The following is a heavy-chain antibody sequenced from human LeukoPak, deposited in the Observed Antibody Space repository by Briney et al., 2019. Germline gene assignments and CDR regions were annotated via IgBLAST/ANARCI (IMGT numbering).Heavy chain of an antibody. V-gene: IGHV3-30*03. J-gene: IGHJ4*02. CDR1: GFTFNNYG. Sequence: PGGSLRLSCAASGFTFNNYGMHYVRQAPGKGLEWVAVISDDGRNKNYADSVKGRFTISRDNSNNTLYLQMNSLRAEDTGVYYCARDRETTASGTFDYWGQGTPVTVSS. CDR2: ISDDGRNK. D-gene: IGHD6-13*01. CDR3: ARDRETTASGTFDY.